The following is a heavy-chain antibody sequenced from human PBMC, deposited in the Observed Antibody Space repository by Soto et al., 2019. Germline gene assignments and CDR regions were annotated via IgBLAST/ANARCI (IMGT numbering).Heavy chain of an antibody. CDR3: ARGSSSSGRRSRDFDY. CDR1: GYTFTSYY. CDR2: INPSGGST. J-gene: IGHJ4*02. D-gene: IGHD6-6*01. Sequence: SVKVSSKASGYTFTSYYIHWVRQAPGQGLEWMGIINPSGGSTSYAQKFQGRVTMTRDTSTSTVYMELSSLRSEATAVYYCARGSSSSGRRSRDFDYWGQGTLVTVSS. V-gene: IGHV1-46*03.